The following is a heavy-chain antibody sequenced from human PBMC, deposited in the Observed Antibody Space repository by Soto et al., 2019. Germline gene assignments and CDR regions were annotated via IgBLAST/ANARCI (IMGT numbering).Heavy chain of an antibody. CDR2: IFHSGNT. J-gene: IGHJ6*02. CDR3: ARRTWGMDV. V-gene: IGHV4-4*02. Sequence: QVQLQESGPGLVKPSGTLSLTCAVSSGSIGTTNWWSWVRQTPGKGLEWIGEIFHSGNTYYNPSLASRVTISVDTSKNQFSLNLRSVTAADTAVYSCARRTWGMDVWGQGTTVTVSS. CDR1: SGSIGTTNW. D-gene: IGHD2-8*01.